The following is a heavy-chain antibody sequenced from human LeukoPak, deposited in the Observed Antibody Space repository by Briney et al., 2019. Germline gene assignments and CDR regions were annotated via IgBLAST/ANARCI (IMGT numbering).Heavy chain of an antibody. CDR1: GGSISSGGYY. Sequence: SEALSLTCTVSGGSISSGGYYWSWIRQPPGKGLEWIGYIYHSGSTYYHPSLKSRVTISVDRSKNQFALKLSSVTAADTAVYYCARDKALMSGDLGFDYWGQGTLVTVSS. CDR3: ARDKALMSGDLGFDY. V-gene: IGHV4-30-2*01. J-gene: IGHJ4*02. D-gene: IGHD3-10*01. CDR2: IYHSGST.